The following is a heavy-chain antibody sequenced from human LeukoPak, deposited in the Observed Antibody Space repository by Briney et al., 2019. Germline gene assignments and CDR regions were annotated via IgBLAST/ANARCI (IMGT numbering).Heavy chain of an antibody. CDR3: ATDFYRGRQFDY. D-gene: IGHD2/OR15-2a*01. Sequence: ASVRVSCKVSGNTFTDLSMNWVRQAPGKGLEWMGGFDPEDVETIYAQKFQGRVTMTEDTSTETAYMELTSLRPEDTAVYYCATDFYRGRQFDYWGQGTLVTASS. V-gene: IGHV1-24*01. CDR1: GNTFTDLS. J-gene: IGHJ4*02. CDR2: FDPEDVET.